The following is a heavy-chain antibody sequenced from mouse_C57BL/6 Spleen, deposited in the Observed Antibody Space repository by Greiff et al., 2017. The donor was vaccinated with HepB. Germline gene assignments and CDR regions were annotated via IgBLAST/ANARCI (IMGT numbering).Heavy chain of an antibody. CDR2: INPNNGGT. CDR1: GYTFTDYN. Sequence: EVQLQQSGPELVKPGASVKMSCKASGYTFTDYNMHWVKQSHGKSLEWIGYINPNNGGTSYNQKFKGKSTLTVNKSSSTGYLELRSLTAEDSAVYYCARGYDYFDYWGKGTTLTVSS. J-gene: IGHJ2*01. D-gene: IGHD3-1*01. V-gene: IGHV1-22*01. CDR3: ARGYDYFDY.